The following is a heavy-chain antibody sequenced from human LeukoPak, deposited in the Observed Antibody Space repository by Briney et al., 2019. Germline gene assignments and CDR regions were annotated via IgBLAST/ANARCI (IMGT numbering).Heavy chain of an antibody. D-gene: IGHD5-18*01. Sequence: ASVRVSCKASGYTFTDYYIYWVRQAPGQGLEWMGWISAYNGNTNYAQKLQGRVTMTTDTSTSTAYMELRSLRSDDTAVYYCARDQMTAMVNFYWGQGTLVTVSS. CDR3: ARDQMTAMVNFY. J-gene: IGHJ4*02. CDR1: GYTFTDYY. CDR2: ISAYNGNT. V-gene: IGHV1-18*04.